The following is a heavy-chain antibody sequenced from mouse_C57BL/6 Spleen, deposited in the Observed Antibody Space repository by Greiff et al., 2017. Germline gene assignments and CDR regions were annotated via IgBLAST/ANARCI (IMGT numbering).Heavy chain of an antibody. CDR1: GYSFTNYW. V-gene: IGHV1-63*01. Sequence: QVQLQQSGAELVRPGTSVKMSCKASGYSFTNYWIGWAKQRPGHGLEWIGDIYPGGGYTTYNEKFKGKATLTADKSSSTAYMQFSSLTSEDSAIXSSARSESNYFDYWGQGTTLTVSS. CDR2: IYPGGGYT. D-gene: IGHD5-1*01. J-gene: IGHJ2*01. CDR3: ARSESNYFDY.